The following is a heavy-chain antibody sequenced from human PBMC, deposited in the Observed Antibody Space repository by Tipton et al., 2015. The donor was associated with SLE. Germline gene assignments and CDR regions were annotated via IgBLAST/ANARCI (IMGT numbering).Heavy chain of an antibody. V-gene: IGHV1-2*06. CDR3: AKYTSTYSGL. CDR1: GYIFSDFF. J-gene: IGHJ4*02. CDR2: INPNTGVT. Sequence: QLVQSGAEVKKPGSSVKVSCKASGYIFSDFFIHWVRQAPGQGLEWMGRINPNTGVTNYAQKFQGRVTMTRDTSTTTAYMELSGLRSDDTAVYFCAKYTSTYSGLWGQGTLVTVSS. D-gene: IGHD3-10*01.